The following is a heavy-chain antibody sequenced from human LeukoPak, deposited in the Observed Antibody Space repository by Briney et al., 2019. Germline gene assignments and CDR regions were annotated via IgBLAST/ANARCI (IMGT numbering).Heavy chain of an antibody. Sequence: GGSLRLSCAASGFTFDDYAMHWVRQAPGKGLEWVSLISGDGGSTYYADSVKGRSTISRDNSKNPQYLQMNSLRTEDTALYYCAKDMGVYGDYDFDYWGQGTLVTVSS. V-gene: IGHV3-43*02. D-gene: IGHD4-17*01. CDR1: GFTFDDYA. J-gene: IGHJ4*02. CDR2: ISGDGGST. CDR3: AKDMGVYGDYDFDY.